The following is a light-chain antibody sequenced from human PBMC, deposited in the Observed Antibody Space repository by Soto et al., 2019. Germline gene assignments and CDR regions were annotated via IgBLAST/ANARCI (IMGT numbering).Light chain of an antibody. Sequence: DIQMTQSPSYVSASVGDRVTIICRASQGIKNWLAWYQQKPGKAPNLLIYTGSSLQSGVPSRFSGSGSGTDFTLTINSLQPEDFATYYCQQAASFPITFGQGTRLEIK. J-gene: IGKJ5*01. CDR2: TGS. V-gene: IGKV1-12*01. CDR3: QQAASFPIT. CDR1: QGIKNW.